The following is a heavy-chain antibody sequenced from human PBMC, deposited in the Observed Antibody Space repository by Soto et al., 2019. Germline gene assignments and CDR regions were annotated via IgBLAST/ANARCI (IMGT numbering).Heavy chain of an antibody. CDR1: GGSISSSRYY. V-gene: IGHV4-39*01. CDR2: IYYSGST. Sequence: QLQLQESGPGLVKPSETLSLTCTVSGGSISSSRYYWGWIRQPPGKGLEWIGSIYYSGSTYYNPSLKSRGTISVDTSKNQYSLYLSSVPAADTAVYNCARYGPVRDYYCMDVVGKGTTVTVSS. CDR3: ARYGPVRDYYCMDV. D-gene: IGHD3-10*01. J-gene: IGHJ6*03.